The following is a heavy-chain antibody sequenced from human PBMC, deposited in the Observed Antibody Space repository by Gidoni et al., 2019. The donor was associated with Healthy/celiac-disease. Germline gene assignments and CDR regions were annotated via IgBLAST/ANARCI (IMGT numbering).Heavy chain of an antibody. CDR1: GYSISSGYY. Sequence: QVQLPESGPGLVKPSETLSLTCAVSGYSISSGYYWGWIRQPPGKGLEWIGSIYHSGSTYYNPSLKSRVTISVDTSKNQFSLKLSSVTAADTAVYYCARPLAIVGAPDYWGQGTLVTVSS. CDR2: IYHSGST. D-gene: IGHD1-26*01. J-gene: IGHJ4*02. V-gene: IGHV4-38-2*01. CDR3: ARPLAIVGAPDY.